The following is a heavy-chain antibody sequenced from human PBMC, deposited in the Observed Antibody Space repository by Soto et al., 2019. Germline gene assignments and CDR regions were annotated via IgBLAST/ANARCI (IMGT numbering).Heavy chain of an antibody. J-gene: IGHJ6*03. D-gene: IGHD2-15*01. Sequence: ASVKVSCKASGYTFTSYGISWVRQAPGQGFEWMGWISAYNGNTNYAQKLQGGVTMTTDTSTSTAYMELRSLRSDDTAVYYCASSYCSGGSCYPVVHMDVWGKGTTVTVSS. CDR3: ASSYCSGGSCYPVVHMDV. CDR1: GYTFTSYG. V-gene: IGHV1-18*01. CDR2: ISAYNGNT.